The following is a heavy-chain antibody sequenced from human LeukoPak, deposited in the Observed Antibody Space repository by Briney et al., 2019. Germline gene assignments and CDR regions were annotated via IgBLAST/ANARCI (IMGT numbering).Heavy chain of an antibody. CDR1: KFIFSNYW. V-gene: IGHV3-53*01. J-gene: IGHJ4*02. CDR2: IYSGGST. D-gene: IGHD2-2*01. CDR3: AREYCSSTGCSYFDY. Sequence: GGSLRLSCAASKFIFSNYWMSWVRQAPGKGLEWVSVIYSGGSTYYADSVKGRFTISRDNSKNTLYLQMNSPRAEDTAVYYCAREYCSSTGCSYFDYWGQGTLVTVSS.